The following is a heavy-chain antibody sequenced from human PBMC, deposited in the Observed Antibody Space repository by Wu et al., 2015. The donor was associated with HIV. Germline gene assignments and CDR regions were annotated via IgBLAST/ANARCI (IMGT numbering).Heavy chain of an antibody. J-gene: IGHJ6*03. CDR3: ARDLGDDFAIRGYYWYLDV. Sequence: QVQLVQSGAEVKKPGASVKVSCKASGYTFTSYYIHWVRQAPGQRLEWMGWIRPDSGATHYAEKFEDRVTMTRDASIDTAYIQLNRLRSDDTAVYFCARDLGDDFAIRGYYWYLDVVGRGGPRSPSP. V-gene: IGHV1-2*02. CDR1: GYTFTSYY. CDR2: IRPDSGAT. D-gene: IGHD2-21*02.